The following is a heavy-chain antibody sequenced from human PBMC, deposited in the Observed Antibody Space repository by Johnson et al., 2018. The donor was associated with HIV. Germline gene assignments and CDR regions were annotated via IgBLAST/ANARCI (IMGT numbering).Heavy chain of an antibody. J-gene: IGHJ3*02. CDR3: ARDLLSRAFDI. V-gene: IGHV3-30*04. CDR2: ISYDGSEK. CDR1: GFTFSSYA. Sequence: QVQLVESGGGVVQPGRSLRLSCAASGFTFSSYAMHWVRQAPGKGLEWVAVISYDGSEKYYVDSVKGRFTISRDNSKNTLYLQMNSLRAEDTAVYYCARDLLSRAFDIWGQGTMVTVSS.